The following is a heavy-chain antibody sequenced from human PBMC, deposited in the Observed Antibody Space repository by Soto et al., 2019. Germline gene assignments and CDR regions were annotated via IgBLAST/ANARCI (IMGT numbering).Heavy chain of an antibody. V-gene: IGHV1-69*01. CDR2: IIPISETT. CDR3: ARSQGSSTSLEIYYYYYYGMDV. CDR1: GGTFSSYA. D-gene: IGHD2-2*01. Sequence: QVQLVQSGAEVKKPGSSVKVSCKASGGTFSSYAISWLRQAPGQGLEWMGGIIPISETTNYAQKFQGRVTITAEESKSTAYMELSSLRSEDTAVYYCARSQGSSTSLEIYYYYYYGMDVWGQGTTVTVS. J-gene: IGHJ6*02.